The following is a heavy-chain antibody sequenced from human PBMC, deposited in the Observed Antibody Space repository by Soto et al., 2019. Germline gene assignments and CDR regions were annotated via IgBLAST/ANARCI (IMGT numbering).Heavy chain of an antibody. J-gene: IGHJ4*02. CDR1: GYSFSTYS. CDR3: TTWRSSSWFDY. Sequence: GESLKISCKGSGYSFSTYSIGWVRQMPGKGLEWMGNIFSSDSYARYSPSFQGQVTISVDRSISTAYLQWSSLKASDTAMYYCTTWRSSSWFDYWGQGTQVTVSS. V-gene: IGHV5-51*01. D-gene: IGHD6-13*01. CDR2: IFSSDSYA.